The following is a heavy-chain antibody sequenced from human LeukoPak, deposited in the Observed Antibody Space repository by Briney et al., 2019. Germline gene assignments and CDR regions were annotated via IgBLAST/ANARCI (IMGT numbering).Heavy chain of an antibody. CDR1: GYTFTSYD. Sequence: ASVKVSCKASGYTFTSYDINWVRQATGQGLEWMGWMNPNSGNTGYAQKFQGRVTMTRNTSISTDYMELSRLRSEDTAVYYCASKLGVWFGEPGWFDPWGQGTLVTVSS. CDR3: ASKLGVWFGEPGWFDP. V-gene: IGHV1-8*01. D-gene: IGHD3-10*01. CDR2: MNPNSGNT. J-gene: IGHJ5*02.